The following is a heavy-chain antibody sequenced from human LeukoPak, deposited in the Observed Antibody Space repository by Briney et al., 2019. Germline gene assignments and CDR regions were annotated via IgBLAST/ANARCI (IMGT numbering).Heavy chain of an antibody. CDR1: GFSFDTYA. Sequence: VGSLRPSCAASGFSFDTYAMTWVRQAPGTGLEWVSAISGVVWSKYLAVSVKGRSTHSRDNPKNTLYLQITGLRAQHTAVYYCTLGSLYSSSWYGDYWGQGTLVTVFS. CDR3: TLGSLYSSSWYGDY. D-gene: IGHD6-13*01. CDR2: ISGVVWSK. J-gene: IGHJ4*02. V-gene: IGHV3-23*01.